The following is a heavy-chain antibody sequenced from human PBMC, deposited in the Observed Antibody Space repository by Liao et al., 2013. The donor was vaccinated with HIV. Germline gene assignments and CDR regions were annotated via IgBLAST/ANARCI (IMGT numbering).Heavy chain of an antibody. Sequence: QVQLQESGPGLVKPSETLSLTCTVSGGSISSYYWSWIRQPAGKGLEWIGRIYTSVSTNYNPSLKSRVTMSVDRSKNQFSLKLSSVTAADTAVYYCAREVLLYCSSTSCRRGAFDIWGQGTMVTVSS. J-gene: IGHJ3*02. CDR2: IYTSVST. CDR1: GGSISSYY. V-gene: IGHV4-4*07. CDR3: AREVLLYCSSTSCRRGAFDI. D-gene: IGHD2-2*01.